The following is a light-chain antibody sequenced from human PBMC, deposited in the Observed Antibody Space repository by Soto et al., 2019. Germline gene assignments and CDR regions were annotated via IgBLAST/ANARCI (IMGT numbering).Light chain of an antibody. CDR1: QTISRW. Sequence: DSQMTHSPYTLSACVGDTVTITSRPSQTISRWSAWYQQKPGKAPRPLIYTASTLESGVPSRFSGGGSGTVFTLTISSLHPDYFSSYYYQEYNNYWTFGQGTKVDIK. J-gene: IGKJ1*01. CDR2: TAS. V-gene: IGKV1-5*01. CDR3: QEYNNYWT.